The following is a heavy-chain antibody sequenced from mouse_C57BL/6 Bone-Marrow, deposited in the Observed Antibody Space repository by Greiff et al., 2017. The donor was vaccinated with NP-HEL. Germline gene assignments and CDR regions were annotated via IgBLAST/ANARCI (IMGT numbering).Heavy chain of an antibody. CDR2: IDPENGDT. Sequence: VQLQQSGAELVRPGASVKLSCTASGFNIKDDYMHWVKQRPEQGLEWIGWIDPENGDTEYASKFQGKATITADTSSNTAYLQLSSLTSEDTAVYYCTTEDYDPHWYFDGWGTGTTVTVSS. V-gene: IGHV14-4*01. J-gene: IGHJ1*03. CDR3: TTEDYDPHWYFDG. CDR1: GFNIKDDY. D-gene: IGHD2-4*01.